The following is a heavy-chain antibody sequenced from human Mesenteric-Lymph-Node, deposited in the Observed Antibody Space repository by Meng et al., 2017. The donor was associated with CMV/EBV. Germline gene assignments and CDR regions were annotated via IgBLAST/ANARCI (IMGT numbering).Heavy chain of an antibody. V-gene: IGHV3-30-3*02. D-gene: IGHD2-2*01. J-gene: IGHJ4*02. CDR3: AKLDCSSTSCYHGYFDY. Sequence: GGSLRLSCAASGFNFNYAMYWLRQAPGKGLEWVGVISYDGSTTYYADSVKGRFTISRDNSKNTLYLQMNSLRAEDTAVYYCAKLDCSSTSCYHGYFDYWGQGTLVTVSS. CDR2: ISYDGSTT. CDR1: GFNFNYA.